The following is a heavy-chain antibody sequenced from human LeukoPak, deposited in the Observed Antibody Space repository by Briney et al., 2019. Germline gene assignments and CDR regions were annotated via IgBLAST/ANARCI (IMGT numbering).Heavy chain of an antibody. J-gene: IGHJ6*02. V-gene: IGHV1-18*01. Sequence: ASVKVSCKASGYTFTSYDISWVRQAPGQGLEWMGWISAYNGNTNYAQKLQGRVTMTTDTSTSTAYMELRSLRSDDTAVYYCARFRPKTYYDFWSGYSNYYYGMDVWGQGTTVTVSS. CDR2: ISAYNGNT. CDR3: ARFRPKTYYDFWSGYSNYYYGMDV. CDR1: GYTFTSYD. D-gene: IGHD3-3*01.